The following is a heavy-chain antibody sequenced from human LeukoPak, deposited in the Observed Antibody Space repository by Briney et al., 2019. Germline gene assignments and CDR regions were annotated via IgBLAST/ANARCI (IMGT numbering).Heavy chain of an antibody. Sequence: GGSLRLSCAASGFTFSSYSTNWVRQAPGKGLEWVSYISSSSSTIYYADSVKGRFTISRDNAKNSLYLQMNSLRAEDTAVYYCARDYRVLDYYYMDVWGKGTTVTVSS. D-gene: IGHD2-15*01. CDR3: ARDYRVLDYYYMDV. CDR2: ISSSSSTI. J-gene: IGHJ6*03. V-gene: IGHV3-48*04. CDR1: GFTFSSYS.